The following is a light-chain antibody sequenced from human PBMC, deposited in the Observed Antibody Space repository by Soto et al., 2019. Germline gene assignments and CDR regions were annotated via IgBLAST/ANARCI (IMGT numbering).Light chain of an antibody. Sequence: EIVWPQSPATLSLSQGKRPTLSCRASQGFSGSSLAWYQQKPGQAPRLLIYGASSRATGIPDRLSGSGSGTDFTLTISRLEPEDFAVYYCQQYGSSPITFGQGTRLEIK. CDR3: QQYGSSPIT. V-gene: IGKV3-20*01. CDR2: GAS. J-gene: IGKJ5*01. CDR1: QGFSGSS.